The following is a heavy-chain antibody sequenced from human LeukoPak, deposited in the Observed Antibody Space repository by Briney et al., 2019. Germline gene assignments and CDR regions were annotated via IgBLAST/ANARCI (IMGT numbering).Heavy chain of an antibody. V-gene: IGHV4-59*01. CDR3: AREHVAVAGAYYFDY. D-gene: IGHD6-19*01. J-gene: IGHJ4*02. Sequence: SETLSLTCTVSGGSISSYYWSWIRQPPGKGLEWIGYIYYSGSTNYNLSLKSRVTISVDTSKNQFSLKLSSVTAADTAVYYCAREHVAVAGAYYFDYWGQGTLVTVSS. CDR2: IYYSGST. CDR1: GGSISSYY.